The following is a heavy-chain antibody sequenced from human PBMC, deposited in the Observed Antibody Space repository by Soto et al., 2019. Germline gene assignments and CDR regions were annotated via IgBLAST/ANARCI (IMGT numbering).Heavy chain of an antibody. CDR3: AAELGSPRSYDFWSGLYGMDV. CDR1: GYTFTSYG. Sequence: ASVKVSCKASGYTFTSYGISWVRQAPGQGLERMGWISAYNGNTNYAQKLQERVTITRDTSTSTAYMELSSLRSEDTAVYYCAAELGSPRSYDFWSGLYGMDVWGQGTTVTVSS. J-gene: IGHJ6*02. D-gene: IGHD3-3*01. CDR2: ISAYNGNT. V-gene: IGHV1-18*01.